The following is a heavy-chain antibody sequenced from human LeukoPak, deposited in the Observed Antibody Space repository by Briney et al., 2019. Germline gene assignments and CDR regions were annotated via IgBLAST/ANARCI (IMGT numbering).Heavy chain of an antibody. J-gene: IGHJ4*02. V-gene: IGHV1-69*05. CDR1: GGTFSSYA. Sequence: ASVKVSCKASGGTFSSYAISWVRQAPGQGLEWMGRIIPIFGTANYAQKFQGRVTITTDESTSTAYMELSSLRSEDTAVYYCARAQTISIVVVPTAIDYWGQGTLVTVSS. CDR3: ARAQTISIVVVPTAIDY. CDR2: IIPIFGTA. D-gene: IGHD2-2*01.